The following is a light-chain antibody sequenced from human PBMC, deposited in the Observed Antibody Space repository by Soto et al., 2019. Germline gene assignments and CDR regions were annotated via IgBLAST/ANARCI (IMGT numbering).Light chain of an antibody. CDR2: GAS. V-gene: IGKV3-20*01. CDR3: QQDGSSPPFT. J-gene: IGKJ3*01. CDR1: QSVSSSY. Sequence: ELVLTQSPGTLSLSPGERATLSCRASQSVSSSYLAWYQQKPGQAPRLLLYGASSRATGIPDRFSGGGSGRDFTLTISRLEPEDFAVYYCQQDGSSPPFTFGPGTKVDIK.